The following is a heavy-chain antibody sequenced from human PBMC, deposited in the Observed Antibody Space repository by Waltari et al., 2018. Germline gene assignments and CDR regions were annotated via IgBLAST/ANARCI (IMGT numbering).Heavy chain of an antibody. J-gene: IGHJ4*02. V-gene: IGHV3-53*01. D-gene: IGHD3-3*01. CDR2: SYPGAAT. Sequence: DVQLLESGGGVTQGGGSLRLSCLVSGFAVSSKFLAWVRQAPGKGLEWVAISYPGAATYYADSVKCRFTISRDNSLNTIYLHMNSLRADDTATYYCTGPQSDYDFWSGFFDYWGQGTLVTVSS. CDR3: TGPQSDYDFWSGFFDY. CDR1: GFAVSSKF.